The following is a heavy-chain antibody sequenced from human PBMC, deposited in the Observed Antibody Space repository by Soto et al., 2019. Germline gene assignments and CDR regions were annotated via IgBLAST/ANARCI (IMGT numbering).Heavy chain of an antibody. J-gene: IGHJ4*02. Sequence: GGSLRLSCAASGFTFSSYSMNWVRQAPGKGLEWVSSISSSSSYIYYADSVKGRFTISRDNAKNSLYLQMNSLRAEDTAVYYCARDFGASLDYGDYDLFDYWGQGTLVTVSS. V-gene: IGHV3-21*01. CDR1: GFTFSSYS. CDR2: ISSSSSYI. D-gene: IGHD4-17*01. CDR3: ARDFGASLDYGDYDLFDY.